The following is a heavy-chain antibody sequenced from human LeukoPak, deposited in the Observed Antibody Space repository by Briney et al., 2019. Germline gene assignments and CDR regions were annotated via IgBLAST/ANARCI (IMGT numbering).Heavy chain of an antibody. CDR3: AKDFGGSYYGGDAFDI. J-gene: IGHJ3*02. CDR1: GFTFSSYV. D-gene: IGHD1-26*01. V-gene: IGHV3-30*02. Sequence: GGSLRLSCAVSGFTFSSYVMHWVRQAPGKGLEWVAFIRYDGSNKYYADSVKGRFTISRDNSKNTLYLQMNSLRAEDTAVYYCAKDFGGSYYGGDAFDIWGQGTMVIVSS. CDR2: IRYDGSNK.